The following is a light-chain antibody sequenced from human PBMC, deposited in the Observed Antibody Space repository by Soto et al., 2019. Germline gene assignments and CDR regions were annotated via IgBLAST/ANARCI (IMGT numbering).Light chain of an antibody. Sequence: AIQMTQSPSSLSASVGDRVTITCRASQGIRNDLAWYQQKPGKAPKLLIYAASSLQSGVPSRFSGSGSGTDFALTIGSLQPEDFATYYCQQSYSTPPYTFGQGTKVDIK. V-gene: IGKV1-6*01. CDR2: AAS. CDR3: QQSYSTPPYT. CDR1: QGIRND. J-gene: IGKJ2*01.